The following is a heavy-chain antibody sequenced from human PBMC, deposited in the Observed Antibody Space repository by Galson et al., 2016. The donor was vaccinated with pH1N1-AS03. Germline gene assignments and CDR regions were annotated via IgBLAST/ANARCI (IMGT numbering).Heavy chain of an antibody. CDR1: GFSLSTSGMC. D-gene: IGHD4-17*01. V-gene: IGHV2-70*11. CDR2: IDWDDDK. Sequence: LVKPPQTLTLTCTFSGFSLSTSGMCVSWIRQPPGKALEWLARIDWDDDKYYSTSLKTRLTISKDTSKNQVALTMTNMDPVDTATYYCARMRDYGDLRDAFDIWGQGTMVTVSS. J-gene: IGHJ3*02. CDR3: ARMRDYGDLRDAFDI.